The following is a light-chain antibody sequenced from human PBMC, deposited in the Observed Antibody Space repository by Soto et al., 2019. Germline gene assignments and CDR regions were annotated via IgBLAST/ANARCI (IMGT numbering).Light chain of an antibody. CDR2: GAL. CDR3: QQYGSSPWT. Sequence: EIVLTQSPATLSLSPGDRATLSCGASQSVSSSYLAWFQQKPGLGPRLLIYGALSRATGIPDRFSGSGSGTDFTLTISRLEPEDFAMYYCQQYGSSPWTFGQGTKVEIK. J-gene: IGKJ1*01. V-gene: IGKV3D-20*01. CDR1: QSVSSSY.